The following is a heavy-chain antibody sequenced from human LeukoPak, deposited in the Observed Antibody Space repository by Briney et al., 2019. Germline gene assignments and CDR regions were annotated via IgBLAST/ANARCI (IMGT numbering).Heavy chain of an antibody. J-gene: IGHJ4*02. Sequence: GGSLRLSCAASGFTFAGYGMSWVRQAPGKGQEWVSAISGSGDATYYADSVKGRFTISRDNSKNTLYLQITSLRAEDTAVYYCAKGVTSFGGNYFDHWGQGTLVTVSS. D-gene: IGHD5-18*01. CDR1: GFTFAGYG. CDR3: AKGVTSFGGNYFDH. CDR2: ISGSGDAT. V-gene: IGHV3-23*01.